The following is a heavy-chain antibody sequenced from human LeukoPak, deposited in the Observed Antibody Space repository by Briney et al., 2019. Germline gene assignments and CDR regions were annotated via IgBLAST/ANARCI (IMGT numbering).Heavy chain of an antibody. CDR1: GGSFSGYC. V-gene: IGHV4-34*01. J-gene: IGHJ4*02. Sequence: PSGTLSLTCAVYGGSFSGYCWSWIRQPPGKGLEWIREINHSGSTNYNPSLKSRFTISVDTSKNQFSLKLSSVTAADTAVYYCAREMELELNSFDYWGQGTLVTVSS. CDR3: AREMELELNSFDY. D-gene: IGHD1-26*01. CDR2: INHSGST.